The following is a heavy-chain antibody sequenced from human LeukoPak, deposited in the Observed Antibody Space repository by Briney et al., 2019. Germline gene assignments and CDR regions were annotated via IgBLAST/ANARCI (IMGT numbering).Heavy chain of an antibody. CDR3: ARDTRRVFDY. CDR1: GGSISSGGYY. J-gene: IGHJ4*02. V-gene: IGHV4-31*03. Sequence: SETLSLTCTVSGGSISSGGYYWSWIRQHPGKGLEWIGYIYYSGSTYYNPSLKSRATISVDTSKNQFSLKLSSVTAADTAVYYCARDTRRVFDYWGQGTLVTVSS. CDR2: IYYSGST. D-gene: IGHD3-10*01.